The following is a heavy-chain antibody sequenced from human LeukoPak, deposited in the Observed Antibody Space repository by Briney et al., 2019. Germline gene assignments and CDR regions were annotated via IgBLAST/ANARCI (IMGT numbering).Heavy chain of an antibody. J-gene: IGHJ6*03. D-gene: IGHD3-10*01. CDR3: ARGAYGSGSHYRANYMDV. Sequence: ASVKVSCKASGGTFNNYAMSWVRQAPGQGLEWMGWISAYNGNTNYAQDFQGRVTMTTDTSTNTAYMEMRNLRSDDSAVYYCARGAYGSGSHYRANYMDVWGKGTTVTVSS. V-gene: IGHV1-18*01. CDR2: ISAYNGNT. CDR1: GGTFNNYA.